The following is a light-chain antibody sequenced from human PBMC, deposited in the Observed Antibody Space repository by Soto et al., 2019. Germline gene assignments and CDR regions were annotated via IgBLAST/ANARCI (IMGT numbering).Light chain of an antibody. CDR1: QSVSSD. V-gene: IGKV3-11*01. CDR2: DAS. J-gene: IGKJ5*01. Sequence: EIVFTQSPATLYLSPGERATLSCRASQSVSSDLAWYQQKPGQAPRLLIYDASNRATGIPARFSGSGSGTDFTLTISSLEPEDFAVYYCQQRSNWPLITFGPGTRLEIK. CDR3: QQRSNWPLIT.